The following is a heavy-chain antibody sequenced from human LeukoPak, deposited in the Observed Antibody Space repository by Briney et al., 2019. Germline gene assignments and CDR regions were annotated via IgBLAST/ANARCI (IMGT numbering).Heavy chain of an antibody. CDR2: INPNSGDT. CDR3: GINSGYDYEYYFDY. Sequence: ASVKVSCKASGYTFTGYYMHWVRQAPGQGLEWMGWINPNSGDTSYAQKFQGRVTMTRDTSISTAYMELSRLRSDDTAVYYCGINSGYDYEYYFDYWGQGTLVTVSS. D-gene: IGHD5-12*01. J-gene: IGHJ4*02. CDR1: GYTFTGYY. V-gene: IGHV1-2*02.